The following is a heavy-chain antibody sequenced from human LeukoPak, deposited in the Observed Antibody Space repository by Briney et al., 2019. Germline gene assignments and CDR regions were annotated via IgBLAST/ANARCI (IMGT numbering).Heavy chain of an antibody. CDR2: ISSSSSTI. Sequence: GGSLRLSCAASGFTFSSYSMNWVRQAPGKGLEWVSYISSSSSTIYYADSVKGRFTISRDNAKNSLYLQMNSLRAEDTALYYCARVVAYCGGDCSSDYWGQGTLVTVSS. V-gene: IGHV3-48*01. CDR3: ARVVAYCGGDCSSDY. J-gene: IGHJ4*02. D-gene: IGHD2-21*02. CDR1: GFTFSSYS.